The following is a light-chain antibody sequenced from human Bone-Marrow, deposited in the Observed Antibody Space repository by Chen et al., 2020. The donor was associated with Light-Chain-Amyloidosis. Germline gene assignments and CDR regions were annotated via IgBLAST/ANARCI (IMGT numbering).Light chain of an antibody. V-gene: IGLV3-21*02. CDR2: DDS. CDR1: NIGSPS. Sequence: SYVLTQPSSVSVAPGPTATIACGGNNIGSPSVHWSQQTPGQAPLLVVYDDSDRPSGIPERLSGSNSGNTATLTISRVEAGDEADYYCQVWDRSSDRPVFGGGTKLTVL. J-gene: IGLJ3*02. CDR3: QVWDRSSDRPV.